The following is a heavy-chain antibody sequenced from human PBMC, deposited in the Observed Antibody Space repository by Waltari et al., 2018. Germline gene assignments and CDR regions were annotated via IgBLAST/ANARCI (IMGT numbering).Heavy chain of an antibody. CDR2: MKPNSDDT. CDR3: ARGYSGYFDY. V-gene: IGHV1-8*01. Sequence: QVQLVQSGAEVTKPGASVKVSCRASGYTFTNYDINWVRQATGQGLEWMGWMKPNSDDTGYAQKFQGRVTMTRNTSITTAYMELSSLRSEDTAVYYCARGYSGYFDYWGQGTLVTVSS. J-gene: IGHJ4*02. CDR1: GYTFTNYD. D-gene: IGHD5-12*01.